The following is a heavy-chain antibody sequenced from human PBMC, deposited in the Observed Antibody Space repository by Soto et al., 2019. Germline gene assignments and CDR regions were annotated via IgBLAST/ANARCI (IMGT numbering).Heavy chain of an antibody. Sequence: DAQVVESGGALVQPGGSLRLSCTASEITFDDYAMHWVRQAPGKGLEWVSGFSWNTGNIGYAASVKGRFIISRDSAKNSLFLQMNSLRLEATALYYCAKGTTGTMTDWGQGTLVTVSS. D-gene: IGHD1-1*01. V-gene: IGHV3-9*01. CDR2: FSWNTGNI. CDR1: EITFDDYA. CDR3: AKGTTGTMTD. J-gene: IGHJ4*02.